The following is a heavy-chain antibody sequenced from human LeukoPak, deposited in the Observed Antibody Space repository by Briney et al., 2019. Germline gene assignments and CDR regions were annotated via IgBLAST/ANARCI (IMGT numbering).Heavy chain of an antibody. V-gene: IGHV4-59*01. J-gene: IGHJ6*02. CDR3: AREDPQTTVPEGMDV. D-gene: IGHD4-17*01. Sequence: ETLSLTCTVSGGSISYYYWSWIRQSPGKGLEWIGYIYYSGTTNYNPSLKSRVTISVDTSKNQFSLQLRSVAAADTAVYYCAREDPQTTVPEGMDVWGQGTTVTVSS. CDR2: IYYSGTT. CDR1: GGSISYYY.